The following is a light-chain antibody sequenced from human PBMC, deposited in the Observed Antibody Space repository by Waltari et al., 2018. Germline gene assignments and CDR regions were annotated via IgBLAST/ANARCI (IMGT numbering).Light chain of an antibody. Sequence: IQMTQSPSALSASVGDRVTISCRASQTIYNNLAWYQQKPGKAPKLLIYAASTLQSGNPSRFSGSGSGKDFTLTINSLQPEDSADYYCQHYYDNPLTFGGGTKVEIK. CDR2: AAS. CDR3: QHYYDNPLT. CDR1: QTIYNN. V-gene: IGKV1-6*01. J-gene: IGKJ4*01.